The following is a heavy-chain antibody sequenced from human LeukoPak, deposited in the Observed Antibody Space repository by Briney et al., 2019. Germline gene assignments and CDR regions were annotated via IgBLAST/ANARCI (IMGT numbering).Heavy chain of an antibody. Sequence: GGSLRLSCTASGFTFNQYTMNWVRQAPGKGLEWVSSIRHNGADTWYADSVKGRFTISRDNSRNTLFLQVNTLRVEDTAVYYCARVAVPSSMDMNFDFWGRGILVTVSS. V-gene: IGHV3-23*01. CDR1: GFTFNQYT. CDR3: ARVAVPSSMDMNFDF. CDR2: IRHNGADT. D-gene: IGHD2-2*03. J-gene: IGHJ4*02.